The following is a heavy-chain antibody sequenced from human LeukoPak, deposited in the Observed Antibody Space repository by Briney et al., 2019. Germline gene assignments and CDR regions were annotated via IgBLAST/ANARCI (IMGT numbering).Heavy chain of an antibody. V-gene: IGHV1-18*01. CDR3: ASPIYDSSGYSHAFDI. D-gene: IGHD3-22*01. Sequence: ASVKVSCKASGYTFTSYGISWVRQAPGQGLEWMGWISAYNGNTNYAQKLQGRVTMTTDTSTSTAYMELRSLRSDDTAVYYCASPIYDSSGYSHAFDIWGQGTMVTVSS. CDR1: GYTFTSYG. J-gene: IGHJ3*02. CDR2: ISAYNGNT.